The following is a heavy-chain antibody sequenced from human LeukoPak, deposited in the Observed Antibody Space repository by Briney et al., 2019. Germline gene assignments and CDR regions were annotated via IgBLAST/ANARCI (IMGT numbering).Heavy chain of an antibody. V-gene: IGHV3-30-3*01. Sequence: PGGSLRLSCAASGFTFSSYAMHWVRQAPGKGLEWVAVISYDGSNKYYADSVKGRFTISRDNSKNTLYLQMNSLRAEDTAVYYCARPYCSGGSCYGFGYWGQGTLVTVSS. D-gene: IGHD2-15*01. CDR2: ISYDGSNK. J-gene: IGHJ4*02. CDR3: ARPYCSGGSCYGFGY. CDR1: GFTFSSYA.